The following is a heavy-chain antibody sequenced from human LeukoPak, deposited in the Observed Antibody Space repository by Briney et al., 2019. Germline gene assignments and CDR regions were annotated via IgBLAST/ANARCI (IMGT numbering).Heavy chain of an antibody. V-gene: IGHV3-7*01. J-gene: IGHJ4*02. D-gene: IGHD5-12*01. Sequence: GGSLRLSCAASGFRFSSHWMNWVRQGPGKGLEWVAKIKQDGSEKSYVDSVKGRFAISRDNAKNSLYLQMNSLRAEDTAVYYCARALWWLHPLFDYWGQGTLVTVSS. CDR2: IKQDGSEK. CDR1: GFRFSSHW. CDR3: ARALWWLHPLFDY.